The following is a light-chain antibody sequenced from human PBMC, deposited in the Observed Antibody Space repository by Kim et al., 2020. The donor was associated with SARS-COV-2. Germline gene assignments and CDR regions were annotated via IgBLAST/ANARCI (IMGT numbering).Light chain of an antibody. CDR3: SSYAVSPHVV. CDR1: SSDVGGYKY. Sequence: QSALTQPPSASGSPGQSVTISCTGTSSDVGGYKYVSWYQQHPGKAPKLMIYEVTKRPSGVPDRFSGSKSGNTASLTVSGLQAEDEADYYCSSYAVSPHVVFGGGTQLTVL. V-gene: IGLV2-8*01. J-gene: IGLJ2*01. CDR2: EVT.